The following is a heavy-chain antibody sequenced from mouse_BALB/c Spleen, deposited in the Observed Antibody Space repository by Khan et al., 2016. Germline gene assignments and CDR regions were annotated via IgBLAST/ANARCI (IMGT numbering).Heavy chain of an antibody. CDR3: AHYYGSSYDPNSYAMDY. D-gene: IGHD1-1*01. CDR1: GDSITSGY. V-gene: IGHV3-8*02. CDR2: INYSGST. J-gene: IGHJ4*01. Sequence: EVQLQESGPSLVKPSQTLSLTCSVTGDSITSGYWNWIRKFPGNKLEYMGYINYSGSTYYNPSLKSRISITRDTSKNQYYLHLNSATAEDTATYSCAHYYGSSYDPNSYAMDYWGQGTSVTVSS.